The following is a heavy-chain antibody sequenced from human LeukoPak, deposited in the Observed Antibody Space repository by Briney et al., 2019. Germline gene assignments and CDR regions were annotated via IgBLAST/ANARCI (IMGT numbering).Heavy chain of an antibody. J-gene: IGHJ4*02. D-gene: IGHD3-22*01. CDR2: IIPIFGTA. CDR3: ARDLGEGYYYDRRAQDN. V-gene: IGHV1-69*01. CDR1: GGTFSSYA. Sequence: ASVKVSCKASGGTFSSYAISWVRQAPGQGLEWMGGIIPIFGTANYAQKFQGRVTITADESMSTAYMELSSLRSEDTAVYYCARDLGEGYYYDRRAQDNWXQXTLVTVS.